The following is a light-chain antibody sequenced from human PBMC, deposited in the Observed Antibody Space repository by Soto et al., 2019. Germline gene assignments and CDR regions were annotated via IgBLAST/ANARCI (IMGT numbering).Light chain of an antibody. CDR3: SSYAGSNVYV. V-gene: IGLV2-8*01. J-gene: IGLJ1*01. CDR1: SSDIGAYDY. CDR2: EVS. Sequence: QSALTQPASLSGSPGQSITISCTGTSSDIGAYDYVSWFQQHPGKAPKLMISEVSKRPSGVPDRFSGSKSGNTASLTVSGLQAEDEADYYCSSYAGSNVYVFGTGTKLTVL.